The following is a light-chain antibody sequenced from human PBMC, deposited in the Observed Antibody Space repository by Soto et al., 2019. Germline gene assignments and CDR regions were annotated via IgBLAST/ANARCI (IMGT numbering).Light chain of an antibody. CDR2: DSD. J-gene: IGLJ2*01. CDR3: GTWDTTLGAGGV. CDR1: SSNIGNNF. V-gene: IGLV1-51*01. Sequence: QSALTQPPSVSAAPGQRVTIFCSGSSSNIGNNFVSWYQQLPGTAPKVLIYDSDKRPSGIPDRFSGSKSGTSATLGISELQTGDEADYYCGTWDTTLGAGGVFGGGTKLTVL.